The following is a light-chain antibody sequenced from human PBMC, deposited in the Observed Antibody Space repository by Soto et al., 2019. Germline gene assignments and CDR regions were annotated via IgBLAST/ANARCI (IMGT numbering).Light chain of an antibody. CDR2: RAS. CDR3: LQYNTDFRT. V-gene: IGKV1-5*03. CDR1: QSINMW. Sequence: DIQMTQSPSTLSASEGDRVTITFRASQSINMWLAWYQQKPGKAPKLLIYRASSLESGVPSRFSGSGSGTEFTLTISSLQSEDFATYYCLQYNTDFRTFGQGTKVDIK. J-gene: IGKJ1*01.